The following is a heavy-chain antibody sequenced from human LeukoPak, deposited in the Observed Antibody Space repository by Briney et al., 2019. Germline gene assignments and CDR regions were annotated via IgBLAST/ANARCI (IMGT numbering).Heavy chain of an antibody. CDR3: ARDRYYYDSSGHWQYYFDY. J-gene: IGHJ4*02. CDR1: GGSISSYY. D-gene: IGHD3-22*01. V-gene: IGHV4-59*12. Sequence: PSGTLSLTCTVSGGSISSYYWSWIRQPPGKGPEWVGHISYSGSTYYNPSLKSRVIMSVDTSKNQFSLKLSSVTAADTAVYFCARDRYYYDSSGHWQYYFDYWGQGTLVTVSS. CDR2: ISYSGST.